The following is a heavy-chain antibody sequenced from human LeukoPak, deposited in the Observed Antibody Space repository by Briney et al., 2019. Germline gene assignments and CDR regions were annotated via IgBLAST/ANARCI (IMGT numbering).Heavy chain of an antibody. J-gene: IGHJ4*02. D-gene: IGHD3-10*01. V-gene: IGHV1-69*13. CDR1: GGTFISYA. CDR2: IIPIFGTA. CDR3: ARVSGQDTEHPPDY. Sequence: GASVKVSCKASGGTFISYAISWVRQAPGQGLEWMGGIIPIFGTANYAQKFQGRVTVTADESTSTAYMELSSLRSEDTAVYYCARVSGQDTEHPPDYWGQGTLVTVSS.